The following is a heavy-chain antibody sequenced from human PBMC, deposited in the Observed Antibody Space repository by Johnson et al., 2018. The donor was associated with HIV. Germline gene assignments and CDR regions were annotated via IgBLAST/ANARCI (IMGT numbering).Heavy chain of an antibody. Sequence: QVQLVESGGGVVPPGRSLRLSCVASGFTFSNYGMHWVRQAPGKGLEWVAVIAYDGSVKYYADAVKGRFTISRDNSKNTLYLQMNSLRAEDTAVYYCAKAMGGWLLAHAFDIWGQGTMVTISS. D-gene: IGHD3-22*01. CDR3: AKAMGGWLLAHAFDI. CDR2: IAYDGSVK. J-gene: IGHJ3*02. CDR1: GFTFSNYG. V-gene: IGHV3-30*18.